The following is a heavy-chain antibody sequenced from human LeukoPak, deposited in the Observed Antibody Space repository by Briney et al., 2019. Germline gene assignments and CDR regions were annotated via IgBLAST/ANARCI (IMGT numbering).Heavy chain of an antibody. CDR2: ITDSGVST. J-gene: IGHJ4*01. Sequence: SGGSLRLSCAASGFTFSNLAMSWVRQAPGKGLEWVSSITDSGVSTFYADSLSGRFTISRNNSKNTLYLQMKNLRAADTATYYWAKMTDARGRYGSGSHWGQGTLVAVSS. V-gene: IGHV3-23*01. D-gene: IGHD3-10*01. CDR3: AKMTDARGRYGSGSH. CDR1: GFTFSNLA.